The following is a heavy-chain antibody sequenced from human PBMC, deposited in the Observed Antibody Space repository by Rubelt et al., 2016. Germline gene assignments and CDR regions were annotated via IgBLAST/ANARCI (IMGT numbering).Heavy chain of an antibody. CDR1: GGSISSYY. CDR3: ARGKDTMVRGVIEEIDY. V-gene: IGHV4-59*01. CDR2: IYYSGST. Sequence: QVQLQESGPGLVKPSETLSLTCTVSGGSISSYYWSWIRQPPGKGLEWIGYIYYSGSTNYNPSHRRRVTRSVDKFKNQFSLKLSSVTAGDTAVYYCARGKDTMVRGVIEEIDYWGQGTLVTVSS. J-gene: IGHJ4*02. D-gene: IGHD3-10*01.